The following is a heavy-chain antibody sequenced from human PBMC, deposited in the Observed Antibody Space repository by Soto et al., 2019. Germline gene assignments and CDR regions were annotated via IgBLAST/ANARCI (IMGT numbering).Heavy chain of an antibody. CDR2: ISGSGVNT. CDR1: GFSFSNYA. J-gene: IGHJ6*02. V-gene: IGHV3-23*01. Sequence: GWSLRLSCAVAGFSFSNYAFSWVRQAPGKGLEWVSAISGSGVNTYYADSLKGRFTISRDNFMNTLHLEMNSLRADDTAVYFCVKDYYGDSEPSQYFYYGMDVWGQGTTGTVSS. D-gene: IGHD3-10*01. CDR3: VKDYYGDSEPSQYFYYGMDV.